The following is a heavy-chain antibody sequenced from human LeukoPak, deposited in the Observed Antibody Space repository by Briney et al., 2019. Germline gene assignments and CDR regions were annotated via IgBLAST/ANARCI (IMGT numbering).Heavy chain of an antibody. J-gene: IGHJ6*03. D-gene: IGHD6-6*01. CDR2: ISGSGGST. V-gene: IGHV3-23*01. CDR1: GFTFRRYG. CDR3: AKSIAAAYYYYMDV. Sequence: GGTLRLSCAASGFTFRRYGMSWVRQAPGKGLEWVSAISGSGGSTYYADSVKGRFTISRDNSKNTLYLQMNSLRAEDTAVYYCAKSIAAAYYYYMDVWGKGTTVTISS.